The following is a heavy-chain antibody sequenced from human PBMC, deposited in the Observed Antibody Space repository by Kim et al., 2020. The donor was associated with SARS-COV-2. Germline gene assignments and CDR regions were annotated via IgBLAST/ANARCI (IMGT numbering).Heavy chain of an antibody. Sequence: SETLSLTCTVSGGSISSSSYYWGWIRQPPGKGLEWIGSIYYSGSTYYNPSLKSRVTISVDTSKNQFSLKLSSVTAADTAVYYCARLLLGRGYCSSTSCRGWYYFDYWGQGALVSVSS. D-gene: IGHD2-2*01. CDR1: GGSISSSSYY. J-gene: IGHJ4*02. CDR2: IYYSGST. V-gene: IGHV4-39*01. CDR3: ARLLLGRGYCSSTSCRGWYYFDY.